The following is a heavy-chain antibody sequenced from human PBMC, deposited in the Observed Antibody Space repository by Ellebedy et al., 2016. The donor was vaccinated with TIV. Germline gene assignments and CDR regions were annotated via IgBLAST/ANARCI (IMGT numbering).Heavy chain of an antibody. V-gene: IGHV1-69*13. J-gene: IGHJ5*02. D-gene: IGHD5-18*01. CDR3: ARGGYSYGYGGNWFDP. Sequence: AASVKVSCKASGYTFTGYHINWVRQAPGQGLEWMGGIVPIFGTANYAPKFQGRVTITADESTSTAYMKLSSLRSEDTAVYYCARGGYSYGYGGNWFDPWGQGTLVTVSS. CDR2: IVPIFGTA. CDR1: GYTFTGYH.